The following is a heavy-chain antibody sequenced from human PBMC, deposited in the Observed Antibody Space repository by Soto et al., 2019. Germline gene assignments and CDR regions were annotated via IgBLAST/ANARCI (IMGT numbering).Heavy chain of an antibody. V-gene: IGHV1-46*01. CDR3: ARTRVYGDYGYYYYYGMDV. Sequence: ASVKVSCKASGYTFTSYYMHWVRQAPGQGLEWMGIINPSGGSTSYAQKFQGRVTMTRDTSTSTVYMELGSLRSEDTAVYYCARTRVYGDYGYYYYYGMDVWGQGTTVTVSS. J-gene: IGHJ6*02. CDR1: GYTFTSYY. CDR2: INPSGGST. D-gene: IGHD4-17*01.